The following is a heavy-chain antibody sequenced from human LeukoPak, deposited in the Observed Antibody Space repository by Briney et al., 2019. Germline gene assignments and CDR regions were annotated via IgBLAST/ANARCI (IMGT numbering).Heavy chain of an antibody. J-gene: IGHJ4*02. V-gene: IGHV1-2*02. D-gene: IGHD3-16*01. CDR2: INPKSGGT. CDR1: GDSFTDYY. Sequence: ASVKVSCKASGDSFTDYYMHWVRQAPGQGLEWMGWINPKSGGTNYAQTFQGRVTMTRDTSIRTAYMELSRLRGDDTAMYYCARIAIGGGEWHFDSWGQGTLVTVSS. CDR3: ARIAIGGGEWHFDS.